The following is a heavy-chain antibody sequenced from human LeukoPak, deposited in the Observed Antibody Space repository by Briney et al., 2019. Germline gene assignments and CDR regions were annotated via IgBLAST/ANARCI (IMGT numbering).Heavy chain of an antibody. CDR1: GFNFSSYW. D-gene: IGHD2-15*01. CDR2: IKEDGSEK. J-gene: IGHJ6*03. CDR3: AKDWRRIVVVGPITRHGNYMDV. Sequence: GGSLRLSCAASGFNFSSYWMSWVRQAPGKGLEWVANIKEDGSEKYYVDSVKGRFTISRDNAKNSLYLQMNSLRAEDTAVYYCAKDWRRIVVVGPITRHGNYMDVWGKGTTVTISS. V-gene: IGHV3-7*01.